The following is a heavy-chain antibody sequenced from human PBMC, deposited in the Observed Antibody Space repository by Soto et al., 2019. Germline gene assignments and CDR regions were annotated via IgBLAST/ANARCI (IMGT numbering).Heavy chain of an antibody. CDR1: GFTFSTYA. V-gene: IGHV3-23*01. CDR3: AKVSDYEFWSGKLPFDY. J-gene: IGHJ4*02. D-gene: IGHD3-3*01. Sequence: EVQLLESGGGLVQPGGSLRLSCAASGFTFSTYAMSWLRQAPGKGPEWVSAISGAGGSTYSADSVKGRFTISRDNSKNTLYLQMNSLRVEDTAVYYCAKVSDYEFWSGKLPFDYWGQGTLVTVSS. CDR2: ISGAGGST.